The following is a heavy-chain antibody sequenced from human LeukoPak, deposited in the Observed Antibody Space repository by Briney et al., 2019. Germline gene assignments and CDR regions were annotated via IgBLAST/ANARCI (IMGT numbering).Heavy chain of an antibody. CDR2: IQYDGSNQ. D-gene: IGHD3-10*02. V-gene: IGHV3-30*02. CDR3: AELGITMIGGV. J-gene: IGHJ6*04. CDR1: GFTFDDYA. Sequence: GGTLRLSCAASGFTFDDYAMHWVRQAPGKGLEWVAFIQYDGSNQYYADSVKGRFTISRDNSKNTLYLQMNSLRAEDTAVYYCAELGITMIGGVWGKGTTVTISS.